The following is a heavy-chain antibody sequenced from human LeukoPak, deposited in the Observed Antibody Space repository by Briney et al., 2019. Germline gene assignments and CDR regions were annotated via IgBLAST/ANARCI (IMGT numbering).Heavy chain of an antibody. V-gene: IGHV4-61*02. J-gene: IGHJ4*02. CDR2: IYTSGST. CDR3: ARDRPSVESSH. D-gene: IGHD3-3*01. CDR1: GGSISSGSYY. Sequence: SQTLSLTCTVSGGSISSGSYYWSWIRQPAGKGLEWIGRIYTSGSTNYNPSLKSRVTISVDTSKNQFSLKLSSVTAADTAVYYCARDRPSVESSHWGQGTLVTVSS.